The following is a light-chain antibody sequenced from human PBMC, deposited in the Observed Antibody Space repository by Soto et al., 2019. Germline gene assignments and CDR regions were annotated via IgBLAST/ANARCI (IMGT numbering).Light chain of an antibody. CDR2: GAS. V-gene: IGKV3-20*01. CDR3: QPYRSSLSYT. Sequence: EIVLTQSPGTLSLSPGERATLSCRASQSVSSSYLAWYQQKPGQAPRLLIYGASSRATGIPDRFSGSGSGTDLTLAISRLGPQDFQSYYCQPYRSSLSYTFGQGTKLEIQ. J-gene: IGKJ2*01. CDR1: QSVSSSY.